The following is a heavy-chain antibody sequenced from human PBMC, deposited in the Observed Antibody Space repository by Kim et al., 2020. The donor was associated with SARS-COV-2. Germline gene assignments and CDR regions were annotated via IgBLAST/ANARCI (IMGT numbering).Heavy chain of an antibody. Sequence: GGSLRLSCAASGFTFSSYAVNWVRQAPGKGLEWVSTISGSGVYIYYADSVKGRFTISRDNSDNTVYLQMNSLRVEDTALYYCAKKNSSSGVIWFDPWGQGPLVTVSS. CDR1: GFTFSSYA. V-gene: IGHV3-23*01. CDR2: ISGSGVYI. CDR3: AKKNSSSGVIWFDP. D-gene: IGHD6-6*01. J-gene: IGHJ5*02.